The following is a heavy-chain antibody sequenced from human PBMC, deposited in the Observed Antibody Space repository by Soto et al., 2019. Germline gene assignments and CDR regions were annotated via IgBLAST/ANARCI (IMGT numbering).Heavy chain of an antibody. Sequence: EVPLVESGGGLVKPGGSLRLSCAASGFTFSNAWMNWVRQAPGKGLEWVGRIKSKTDGGTTDYAAPVKGRFTISRDDSKNTLYLQMNSLKTEDTAVYYCTTDPGSYSGSYVIALWNYYGMDVWGQGTTVTVSS. D-gene: IGHD1-26*01. CDR3: TTDPGSYSGSYVIALWNYYGMDV. CDR1: GFTFSNAW. V-gene: IGHV3-15*07. CDR2: IKSKTDGGTT. J-gene: IGHJ6*02.